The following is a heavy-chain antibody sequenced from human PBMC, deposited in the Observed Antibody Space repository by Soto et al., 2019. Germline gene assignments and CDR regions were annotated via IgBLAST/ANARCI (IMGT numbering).Heavy chain of an antibody. CDR3: ARDITSLGSSWYYYGMDV. D-gene: IGHD6-13*01. V-gene: IGHV1-69*13. J-gene: IGHJ6*02. CDR2: IIPIFGTA. Sequence: ASVKVSCKASGGTFSSYAISWVRQAPGRGLEWMGGIIPIFGTANYAQKFQGRVTITADESTSTAYMELSSLRSEDTAVYYCARDITSLGSSWYYYGMDVWGQGTTVTVSS. CDR1: GGTFSSYA.